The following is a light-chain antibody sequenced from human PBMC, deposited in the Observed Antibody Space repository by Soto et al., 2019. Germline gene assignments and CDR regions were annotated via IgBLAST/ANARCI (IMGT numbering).Light chain of an antibody. V-gene: IGLV1-40*01. CDR2: GNS. CDR3: QSYDSSLSALYV. J-gene: IGLJ1*01. CDR1: SSNIGAGYD. Sequence: QPVLTQPPSVSGAPGQRVTISCTGSSSNIGAGYDVHWYQQLPGTAPKLLIYGNSNRPSGVPDRFSGSNSGTSASLAITGLQAQDEADYYCQSYDSSLSALYVFGTGTKLTVL.